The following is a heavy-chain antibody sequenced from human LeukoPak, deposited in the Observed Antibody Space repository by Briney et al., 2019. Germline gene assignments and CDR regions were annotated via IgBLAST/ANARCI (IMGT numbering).Heavy chain of an antibody. CDR2: IIPIFGTA. V-gene: IGHV1-69*05. CDR3: ATRRIKNSGYVPYYFDY. J-gene: IGHJ4*02. D-gene: IGHD5-12*01. CDR1: GGTFSSYA. Sequence: ASVKVSCKASGGTFSSYAISWVRQAPGQGLELMGGIIPIFGTANYAQKFQGRVTITTDESTSTAYMELSSLRSEDTAVYYCATRRIKNSGYVPYYFDYWGQGTLVTVSS.